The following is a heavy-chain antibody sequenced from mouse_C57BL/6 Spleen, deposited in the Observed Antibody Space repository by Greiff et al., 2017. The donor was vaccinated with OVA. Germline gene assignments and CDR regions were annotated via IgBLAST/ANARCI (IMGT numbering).Heavy chain of an antibody. CDR1: GYTFTSYW. D-gene: IGHD2-4*01. V-gene: IGHV1-52*01. CDR3: ARRGYYDYDLLYVEV. J-gene: IGHJ1*03. CDR2: IDPSDSET. Sequence: QVQLQQPGAELVRPGSSVKLSCKASGYTFTSYWMHWVKQRPIQGLEWIGNIDPSDSETHYNQKFKDKATLTVDKSSSTAYMQLSSLTSEDSAVYYCARRGYYDYDLLYVEVWGTGTTVTVSS.